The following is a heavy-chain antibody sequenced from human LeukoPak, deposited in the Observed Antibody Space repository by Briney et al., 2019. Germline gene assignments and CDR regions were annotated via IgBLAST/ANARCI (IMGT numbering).Heavy chain of an antibody. V-gene: IGHV5-51*01. CDR2: IYPGDSDA. Sequence: GESLKISCKGSGYTFINYWIAWVRQMPGKGLEWMGIIYPGDSDARYSPSFQGQVTISVDKSISTAYLQWSSLKASDTAMYYCARQEYCSGGSCYTWFDPWGQGTLVIVSS. J-gene: IGHJ5*02. CDR1: GYTFINYW. CDR3: ARQEYCSGGSCYTWFDP. D-gene: IGHD2-15*01.